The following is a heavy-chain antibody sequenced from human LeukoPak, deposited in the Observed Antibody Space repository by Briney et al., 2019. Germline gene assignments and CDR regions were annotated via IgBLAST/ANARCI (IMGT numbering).Heavy chain of an antibody. D-gene: IGHD2-15*01. CDR3: ARLPTGHCSGGSCYRLFAFDI. V-gene: IGHV4-34*01. Sequence: SETLSLTCAVYGGSFSGYYWTWIRQPPGKGLEWIGEINHSGSTNYNPSLKSRVTISVDTSKNQFSLKMSSVTAADTAVYYCARLPTGHCSGGSCYRLFAFDIWGQGTMVTVSS. CDR1: GGSFSGYY. J-gene: IGHJ3*02. CDR2: INHSGST.